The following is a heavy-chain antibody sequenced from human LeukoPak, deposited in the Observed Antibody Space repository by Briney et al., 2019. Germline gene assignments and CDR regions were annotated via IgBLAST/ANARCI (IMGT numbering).Heavy chain of an antibody. J-gene: IGHJ5*02. CDR3: PRDGYYDSSGVFWFDP. D-gene: IGHD3-22*01. CDR1: GFTFNNYS. CDR2: ISSSSSYI. Sequence: GGSLRLSCAASGFTFNNYSMNWVRQTPGKGLEWVTSISSSSSYIYYADSVKGRFTISRDNAKNSLYLQMNSLRAEDTAVYYCPRDGYYDSSGVFWFDPWGQGTLVTVSS. V-gene: IGHV3-21*01.